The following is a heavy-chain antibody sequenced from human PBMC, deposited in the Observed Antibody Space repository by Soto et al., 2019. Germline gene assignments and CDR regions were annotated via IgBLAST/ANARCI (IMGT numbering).Heavy chain of an antibody. J-gene: IGHJ3*02. CDR2: ISVGGGSI. Sequence: EVQLVESGGGLVQPGGSLRVSCIDSGFTFRDYAFNWVRQAPGKGLEWVSYISVGGGSIFYADSMKGRFTISRDDARNSVYLQMNTLRHEDTAVYHCVRDHRWAFDIWGQGTVVTVSS. D-gene: IGHD2-15*01. V-gene: IGHV3-48*02. CDR1: GFTFRDYA. CDR3: VRDHRWAFDI.